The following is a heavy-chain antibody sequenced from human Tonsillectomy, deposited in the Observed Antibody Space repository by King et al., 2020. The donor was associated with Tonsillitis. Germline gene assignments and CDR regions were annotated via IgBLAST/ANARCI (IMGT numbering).Heavy chain of an antibody. CDR3: ARDGGAYSGSYPGGAFDI. Sequence: VQLVESGGGLIQPGGSLRLSCAASGFTVSYNYMIWVRQPPGKGLQWVSVFYSGGSTYYADSVKGRFTISRDNSENTLYLEMNSLTAEDTAVYYCARDGGAYSGSYPGGAFDIWGQGTMVTVSS. CDR1: GFTVSYNY. CDR2: FYSGGST. V-gene: IGHV3-53*01. J-gene: IGHJ3*02. D-gene: IGHD1-26*01.